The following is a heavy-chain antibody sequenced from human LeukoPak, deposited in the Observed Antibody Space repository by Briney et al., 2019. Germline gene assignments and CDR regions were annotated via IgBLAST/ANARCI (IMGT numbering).Heavy chain of an antibody. CDR3: ARDIAAAGTSDAFDI. Sequence: SETLSLTCNVSGGSISSGNYYWAWIRQPPGKGLEWIGNIYYTGSTYYNPSLKRRVTISVDTSKNQFSQKLNSVTAADTAVYYCARDIAAAGTSDAFDIWGQGTMVTVSS. J-gene: IGHJ3*02. CDR2: IYYTGST. D-gene: IGHD6-13*01. V-gene: IGHV4-39*07. CDR1: GGSISSGNYY.